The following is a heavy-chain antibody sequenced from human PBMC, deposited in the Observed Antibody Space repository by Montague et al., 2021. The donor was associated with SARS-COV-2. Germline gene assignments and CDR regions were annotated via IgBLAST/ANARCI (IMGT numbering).Heavy chain of an antibody. CDR3: ARDRRGWVQRYYYMDV. V-gene: IGHV4-59*01. Sequence: SETLSLTCTVSGGSISSYYWSWIRQPPGKGLEWIGYIYCSGSTNYNPSLKSRVTISVDTSKNQFSLKLSSVTAADTAVYYCARDRRGWVQRYYYMDVWGKGTTVTVSS. CDR2: IYCSGST. J-gene: IGHJ6*03. CDR1: GGSISSYY. D-gene: IGHD1-1*01.